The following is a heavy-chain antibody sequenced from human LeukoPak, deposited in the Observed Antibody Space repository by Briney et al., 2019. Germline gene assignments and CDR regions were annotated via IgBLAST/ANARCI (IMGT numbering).Heavy chain of an antibody. Sequence: PGGSLRLSCAASGFTFSNAWMNWVRQAPGKGLEWVGRIKSKTDGGTTDYAAPVKGRFTISRDDSKNTLYLQMNSLKTEDTAVSYCTTDQDSSSSFDYWGQGTLVTVSS. V-gene: IGHV3-15*07. D-gene: IGHD6-6*01. CDR3: TTDQDSSSSFDY. CDR2: IKSKTDGGTT. CDR1: GFTFSNAW. J-gene: IGHJ4*02.